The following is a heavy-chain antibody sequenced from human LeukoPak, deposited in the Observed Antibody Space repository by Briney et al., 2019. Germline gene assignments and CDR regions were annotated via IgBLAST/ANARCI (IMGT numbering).Heavy chain of an antibody. D-gene: IGHD3-22*01. V-gene: IGHV1-69*04. J-gene: IGHJ6*02. CDR2: IIPILGIA. CDR1: GGTFSSYA. CDR3: ARVGDSSGYYYYYYGMDV. Sequence: ASVRVSCKASGGTFSSYAISWVRQAPGQGLEWMGRIIPILGIANYAQKLQGRVTMTTDTSTSTAYMELRSLRSDDTAVYYCARVGDSSGYYYYYYGMDVWGQGTTVTVSS.